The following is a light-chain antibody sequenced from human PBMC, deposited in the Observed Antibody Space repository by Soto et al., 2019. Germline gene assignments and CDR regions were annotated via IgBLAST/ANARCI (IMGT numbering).Light chain of an antibody. CDR2: GAS. CDR3: QQYNNWWT. J-gene: IGKJ1*01. CDR1: QSISNN. V-gene: IGKV3-15*01. Sequence: EIVMTQSPATLSVSPGERATLSCRASQSISNNLAWYHQRPGQAPRLLIYGASTRATGIPARFSGSGSGTEFTLTISSLQSEDLGVYYCQQYNNWWTFGQGTRVELK.